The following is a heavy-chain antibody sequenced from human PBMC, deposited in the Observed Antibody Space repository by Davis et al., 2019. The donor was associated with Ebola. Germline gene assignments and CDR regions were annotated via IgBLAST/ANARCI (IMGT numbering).Heavy chain of an antibody. CDR3: ARAVRNAILIDS. CDR2: ISSTGSRV. V-gene: IGHV3-48*02. J-gene: IGHJ4*02. CDR1: GFIFSDYS. Sequence: GESLKISCATSGFIFSDYSMNWVRQASGKGLEWVAYISSTGSRVYYADSGKGRFTISRDNVKDSMSLQMNRLRDEDTAVYFCARAVRNAILIDSWGQGIQVTVSS. D-gene: IGHD2-21*01.